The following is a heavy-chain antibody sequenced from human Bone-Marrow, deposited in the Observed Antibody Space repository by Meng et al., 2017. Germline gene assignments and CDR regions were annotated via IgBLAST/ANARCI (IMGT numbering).Heavy chain of an antibody. CDR2: IYQSGST. V-gene: IGHV4-4*02. CDR3: ARGRGTMPYWYFDL. J-gene: IGHJ2*01. CDR1: GGSISSSNC. D-gene: IGHD2-2*01. Sequence: QVQLKESGPGLVKPSGTLSLTCAVSGGSISSSNCWSWVRQPPGKGLEWIGEIYQSGSTNYNPSLKSRVTISVDKSKNQFSLKLSSVTAADTAVYYCARGRGTMPYWYFDLWGRGTLVTVSS.